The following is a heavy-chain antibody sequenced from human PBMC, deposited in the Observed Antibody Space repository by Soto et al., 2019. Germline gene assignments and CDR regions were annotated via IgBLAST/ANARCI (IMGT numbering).Heavy chain of an antibody. CDR1: GFTFSSYA. CDR3: AKDGWNYYYYMDV. CDR2: ISGSGGST. Sequence: GGSQRLSCAASGFTFSSYAMSWVRQAPGKGLEWVSAISGSGGSTYYADSVKGRFTISRDNSKNTLYLQMNSLRAEDTAVYYCAKDGWNYYYYMDVWGKGTTVTVSS. V-gene: IGHV3-23*01. J-gene: IGHJ6*03. D-gene: IGHD6-19*01.